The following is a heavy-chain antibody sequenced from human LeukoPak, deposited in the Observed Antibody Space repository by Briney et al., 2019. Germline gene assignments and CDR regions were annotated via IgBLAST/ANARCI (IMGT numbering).Heavy chain of an antibody. CDR1: GFTFSGYP. CDR3: ARDVLGIDY. Sequence: GGSLRLSCAASGFTFSGYPIHWVRQAPGKGLEWVAVISYDGSNKYYADSVKGRFTISRDNSKNTLYLQMNSLRAEDTAVYYCARDVLGIDYWGQGTLVTVSS. CDR2: ISYDGSNK. V-gene: IGHV3-30-3*01. J-gene: IGHJ4*02. D-gene: IGHD2-8*02.